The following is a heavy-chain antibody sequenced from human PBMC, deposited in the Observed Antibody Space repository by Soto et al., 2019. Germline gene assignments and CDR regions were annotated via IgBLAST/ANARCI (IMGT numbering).Heavy chain of an antibody. D-gene: IGHD1-26*01. CDR1: RFTFKSYS. Sequence: GSPRLSCAASRFTFKSYSMNWVRQAQEKGLEWVSSISSSSSYIYYADSVKGRFTLSRDNAKNSLYLQMNSLRAEVTAVYYCARGEGSEYFDYWGQGTLVTVSS. CDR2: ISSSSSYI. V-gene: IGHV3-21*01. CDR3: ARGEGSEYFDY. J-gene: IGHJ4*02.